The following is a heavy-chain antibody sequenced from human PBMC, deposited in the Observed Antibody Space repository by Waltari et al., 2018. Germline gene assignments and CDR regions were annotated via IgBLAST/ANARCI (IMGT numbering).Heavy chain of an antibody. V-gene: IGHV1-46*01. CDR3: ARGLPGSTFRTEYDY. CDR1: GYNFANYY. Sequence: QVQLVQSGAEVKKPGASVKVSCRTSGYNFANYYVQWVGQAPGQGLEWMGIINPGYGTTSYAQKFQGRVTMAMDTSTNTVYLEMSSLTSEDTAVYYCARGLPGSTFRTEYDYWGQGTLVTVSS. D-gene: IGHD1-7*01. J-gene: IGHJ4*02. CDR2: INPGYGTT.